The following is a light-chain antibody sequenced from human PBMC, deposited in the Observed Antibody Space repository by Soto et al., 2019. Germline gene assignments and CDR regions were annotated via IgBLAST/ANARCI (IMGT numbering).Light chain of an antibody. Sequence: IVMTQSPLSLPVTPGEPASISCRSSQSLLHSNGYNFLDWYLQKPGQSPQLLIYLGSNRASGVPDRFSGSGSGTDFTLTISRVEAEDVGVYYCMQALQIPPTFGLGTKVDI. J-gene: IGKJ1*01. V-gene: IGKV2-28*01. CDR2: LGS. CDR1: QSLLHSNGYNF. CDR3: MQALQIPPT.